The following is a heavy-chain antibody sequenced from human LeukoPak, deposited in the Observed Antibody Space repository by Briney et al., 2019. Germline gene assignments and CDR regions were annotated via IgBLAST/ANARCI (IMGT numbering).Heavy chain of an antibody. CDR2: IYYSGST. V-gene: IGHV4-59*01. Sequence: SETLSLTCTVSGGSISSYYWSWIRQPPGKGLEWIGYIYYSGSTNYNPSLKSRVTISVDTSKNQFSLKLSSVTAADTAVYYCARSPAVVTSAFDYWGQGTLVTVSS. CDR1: GGSISSYY. J-gene: IGHJ4*02. CDR3: ARSPAVVTSAFDY. D-gene: IGHD4-23*01.